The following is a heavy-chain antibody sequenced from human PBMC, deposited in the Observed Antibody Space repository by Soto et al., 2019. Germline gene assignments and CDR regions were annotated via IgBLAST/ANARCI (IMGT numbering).Heavy chain of an antibody. CDR2: ISTSGGST. CDR1: GFTFSSYG. V-gene: IGHV3-23*01. Sequence: EVQLLESGGGLVQPGGSLRLSCTASGFTFSSYGMSWVRQAPGKGLEWVSAISTSGGSTLYADSVKGRFTISRDNSKNTLYLQMTSRRDEDTAVYFCAKGGGIAVAGNGGLAFDYWGQGALVTVSS. D-gene: IGHD6-19*01. CDR3: AKGGGIAVAGNGGLAFDY. J-gene: IGHJ4*02.